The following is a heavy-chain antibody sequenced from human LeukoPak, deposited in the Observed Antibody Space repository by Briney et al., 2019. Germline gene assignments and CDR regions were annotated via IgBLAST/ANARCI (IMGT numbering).Heavy chain of an antibody. Sequence: ASVKVSCKVSGYILTELSIHWVRQAPGKGLEWMGGFDPEDGETIYAQKFQGRVTMTEDTSTDTAYMDLSSLRSEDTAVYYCATHPRRARGVIPHFDYWGQGTLVTVSS. J-gene: IGHJ4*02. V-gene: IGHV1-24*01. CDR2: FDPEDGET. CDR3: ATHPRRARGVIPHFDY. CDR1: GYILTELS. D-gene: IGHD3-10*01.